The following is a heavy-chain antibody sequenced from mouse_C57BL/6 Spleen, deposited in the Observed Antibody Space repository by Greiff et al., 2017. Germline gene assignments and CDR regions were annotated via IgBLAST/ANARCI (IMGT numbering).Heavy chain of an antibody. D-gene: IGHD2-2*01. Sequence: VQLKESGAELVKPGASVKLSCTASGFNIKAYYMHWVKKRTDKGLEWIGRIDPEDGENKYAPKFQGKATITADTSSNTAYLQLSSLTSEDTAVYYCALGGYPYSMDYWGQGTSVTVSS. CDR2: IDPEDGEN. J-gene: IGHJ4*01. CDR3: ALGGYPYSMDY. V-gene: IGHV14-2*01. CDR1: GFNIKAYY.